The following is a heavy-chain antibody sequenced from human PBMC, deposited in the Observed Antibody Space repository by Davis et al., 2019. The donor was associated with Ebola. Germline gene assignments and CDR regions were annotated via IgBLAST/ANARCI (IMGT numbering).Heavy chain of an antibody. CDR2: IYYRGRT. CDR1: GDSISTYY. CDR3: ARGVYGAYFDY. Sequence: PSETLSLTCTVSGDSISTYYWSWIRQPPGKGLESIGYIYYRGRTNYNPSLKSRVTISVDTSKNEFSLKLNSVTAADTAVYYCARGVYGAYFDYWGQGTLVTVSS. D-gene: IGHD4-17*01. V-gene: IGHV4-59*01. J-gene: IGHJ4*02.